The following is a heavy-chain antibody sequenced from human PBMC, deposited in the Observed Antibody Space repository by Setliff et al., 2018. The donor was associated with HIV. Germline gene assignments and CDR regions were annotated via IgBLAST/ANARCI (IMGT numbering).Heavy chain of an antibody. Sequence: GASVKVPCKASGYIFTHYFVHWVRQAPGQGLEWMGRINPNSGGANNAQKFQGRVTMARDTSISTASMELSRLTSDDTAVYYCARGEGASGFHNYYYIDVWGKGTTVTVSS. D-gene: IGHD3-10*01. J-gene: IGHJ6*03. V-gene: IGHV1-2*06. CDR3: ARGEGASGFHNYYYIDV. CDR2: INPNSGGA. CDR1: GYIFTHYF.